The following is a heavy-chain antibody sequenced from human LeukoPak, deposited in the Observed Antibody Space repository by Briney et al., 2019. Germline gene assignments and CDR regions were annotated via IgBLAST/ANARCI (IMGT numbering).Heavy chain of an antibody. Sequence: GGSLRLSCAASGFTFSSYGMHWVRQAPGKGLEWVAFIRYDGSNKYYADSVKGRFTISRDNAKNSLYLQMNSLRAEDTAVYYCATLNAGLEWVRSQFDYWGQGTLVTVSS. CDR1: GFTFSSYG. CDR2: IRYDGSNK. D-gene: IGHD3-3*01. J-gene: IGHJ4*02. V-gene: IGHV3-30*02. CDR3: ATLNAGLEWVRSQFDY.